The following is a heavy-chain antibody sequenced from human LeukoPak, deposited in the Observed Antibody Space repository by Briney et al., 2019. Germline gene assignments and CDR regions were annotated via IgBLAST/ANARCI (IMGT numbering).Heavy chain of an antibody. V-gene: IGHV1-69*13. CDR3: ASRYYYDSSGYHYYYYYGMDV. CDR1: GGTFSSYA. CDR2: IIPIFGTA. J-gene: IGHJ6*02. Sequence: ASVKVSCKASGGTFSSYAISWVQQAPGQGLEWMGGIIPIFGTANYAQKFQGRVTITADESTSTAYMELSSLRSEDTAVYYCASRYYYDSSGYHYYYYYGMDVWGQGTTVTVSS. D-gene: IGHD3-22*01.